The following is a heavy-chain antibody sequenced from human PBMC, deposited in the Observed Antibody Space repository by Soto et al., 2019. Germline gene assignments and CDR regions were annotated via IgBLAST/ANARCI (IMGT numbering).Heavy chain of an antibody. CDR1: GFTFSSYA. J-gene: IGHJ4*02. D-gene: IGHD3-3*01. V-gene: IGHV3-23*01. Sequence: EVQLLESGGGLVQPGGSLRLSCAASGFTFSSYAMSWVRQAPGKGLEWVSTINNSGGGTYYADSVKGRFTISRDNSKNTLYLQMNSLRAEDTAIYYCAKDVRITIFGVVNPFGSFDHWGQGTLVTVSS. CDR2: INNSGGGT. CDR3: AKDVRITIFGVVNPFGSFDH.